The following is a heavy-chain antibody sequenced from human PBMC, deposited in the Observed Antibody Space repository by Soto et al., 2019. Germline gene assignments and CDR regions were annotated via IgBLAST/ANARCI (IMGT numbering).Heavy chain of an antibody. J-gene: IGHJ2*01. CDR2: IWYDGSNK. CDR3: PTSGGIRGPPPFSAFRRNRTSDL. D-gene: IGHD2-15*01. Sequence: SQETGKGLEWVAVIWYDGSNKYYADSVKGRFTISRDNSKNTLYLQMNSLRAEDTAVYYCPTSGGIRGPPPFSAFRRNRTSDL. V-gene: IGHV3-33*01.